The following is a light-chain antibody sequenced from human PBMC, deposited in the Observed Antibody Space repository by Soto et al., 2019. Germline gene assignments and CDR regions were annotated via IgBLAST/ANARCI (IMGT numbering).Light chain of an antibody. J-gene: IGKJ1*01. CDR1: QSISSW. Sequence: DIQMTQSPSTLSASVGDRVTITCRASQSISSWLAWYQQKPGKAPKLLIYKASSLESGVPSRFSGSGSGTEFTLTISSLQPDDFATYYCQHVRVGQGTKVEIK. CDR2: KAS. V-gene: IGKV1-5*03. CDR3: QHVR.